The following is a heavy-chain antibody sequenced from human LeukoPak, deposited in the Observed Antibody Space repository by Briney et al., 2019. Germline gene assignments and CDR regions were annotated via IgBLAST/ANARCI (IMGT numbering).Heavy chain of an antibody. CDR1: GGTLSSYA. CDR2: IIPIFGTA. V-gene: IGHV1-69*01. Sequence: SVRVSCKASGGTLSSYAISWVRQAPGQGLEWMGGIIPIFGTANYAQKFQGRVTITADESTSTAYMELSSLRSEDTAVYYCARAFGRGYSYSYGVYWGQGTLVTVSS. D-gene: IGHD5-18*01. J-gene: IGHJ4*02. CDR3: ARAFGRGYSYSYGVY.